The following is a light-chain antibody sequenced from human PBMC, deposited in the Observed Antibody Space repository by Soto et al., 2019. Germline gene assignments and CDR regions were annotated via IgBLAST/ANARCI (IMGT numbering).Light chain of an antibody. CDR2: GNS. J-gene: IGLJ2*01. CDR3: QSYDSGLSGVV. Sequence: QSVLTQPPSVSGAPGQRVTLSCTGSSSNIGAGYDVHWYQQLPGTAPKLLIYGNSNRPSGVPNRFSGSKSCTSASLAITGLQAEDEADYYCQSYDSGLSGVVFSGGTEVTVL. V-gene: IGLV1-40*01. CDR1: SSNIGAGYD.